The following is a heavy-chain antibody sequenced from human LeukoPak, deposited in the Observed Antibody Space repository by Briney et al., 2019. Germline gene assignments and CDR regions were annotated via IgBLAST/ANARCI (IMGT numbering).Heavy chain of an antibody. CDR2: INSDGSST. CDR1: GFTFSSYW. V-gene: IGHV3-74*01. CDR3: ARGAIPSSGWPEGGFDY. D-gene: IGHD6-19*01. Sequence: GGSLRLSCAASGFTFSSYWMHWVRQAPGKGLVWVSRINSDGSSTTYADSVKGRFTISRDNAKNTLYLQMNSLRAEDTAVYYCARGAIPSSGWPEGGFDYWGQGTLVTVSS. J-gene: IGHJ4*02.